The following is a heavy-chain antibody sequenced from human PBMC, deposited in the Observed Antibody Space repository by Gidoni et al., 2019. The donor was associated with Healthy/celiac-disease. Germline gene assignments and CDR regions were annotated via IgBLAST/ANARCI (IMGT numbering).Heavy chain of an antibody. D-gene: IGHD3-22*01. V-gene: IGHV3-23*01. J-gene: IGHJ4*02. Sequence: EVQLLESGGGLVQPGGSLRLSCAASGFTFSSYAMSWVRQAPGKGLEWVSAISGSGGSTYYADSVKGRFTISRDNSKNTLYLQMNSLRAEDTAVYYCAKAMGPYYYDSSGYYSGVDYWGQGTLVTVSS. CDR1: GFTFSSYA. CDR3: AKAMGPYYYDSSGYYSGVDY. CDR2: ISGSGGST.